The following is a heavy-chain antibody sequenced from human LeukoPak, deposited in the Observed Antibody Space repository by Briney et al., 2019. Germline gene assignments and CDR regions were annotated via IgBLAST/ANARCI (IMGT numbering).Heavy chain of an antibody. CDR1: GGSISSGSYY. D-gene: IGHD3-10*02. J-gene: IGHJ2*01. V-gene: IGHV4-61*02. Sequence: SQTLSLTCSVSGGSISSGSYYWSWLRQPAGTGLEWIGLLYTSGTTNYNPSLKSRVTISVDTSKNQFSLKLSSVTAADTAVYYCARGLREGYSVYWYFDLWGRGTLVTVSS. CDR3: ARGLREGYSVYWYFDL. CDR2: LYTSGTT.